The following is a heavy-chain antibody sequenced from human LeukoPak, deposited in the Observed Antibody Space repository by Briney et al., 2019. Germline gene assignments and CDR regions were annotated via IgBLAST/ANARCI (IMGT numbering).Heavy chain of an antibody. Sequence: PSETLSLTCGVSAGSITTTNYWSWVRQPPGGELEWIGEVSLAGRTRYNPSLKNRVNISIDESKNHLYLNLASVTAADTAVYYCARARKGGEDHFDYWGQGTLVTASA. CDR3: ARARKGGEDHFDY. V-gene: IGHV4-4*02. CDR1: AGSITTTNY. CDR2: VSLAGRT. D-gene: IGHD2-21*01. J-gene: IGHJ4*02.